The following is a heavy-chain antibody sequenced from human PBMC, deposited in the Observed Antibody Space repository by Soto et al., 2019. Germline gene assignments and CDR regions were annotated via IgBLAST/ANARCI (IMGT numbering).Heavy chain of an antibody. CDR1: GYTFSNYG. V-gene: IGHV1-18*04. CDR2: ISAYNGNT. CDR3: ARSRGRYFDWLFPLSY. J-gene: IGHJ4*02. D-gene: IGHD3-9*01. Sequence: ASVKVSCKASGYTFSNYGITWVRQAPGQGLEWMGWISAYNGNTNYAQKLQGRITITTDTSTSTAYMELRSLRSDDTAVYYCARSRGRYFDWLFPLSYWGQGTLVTVS.